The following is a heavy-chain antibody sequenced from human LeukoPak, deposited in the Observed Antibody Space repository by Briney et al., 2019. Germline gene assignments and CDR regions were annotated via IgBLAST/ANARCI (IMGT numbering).Heavy chain of an antibody. V-gene: IGHV4-34*01. J-gene: IGHJ4*02. CDR1: GGSFSGYY. CDR3: ARGGLTYYYDSSGYYDLPFDY. CDR2: INHSGST. Sequence: PSETLSLTCAVYGGSFSGYYWSWIRQPPGKGLEWIGEINHSGSTNYNPSLKSRVTISVDTSKNQFSLKLSSVTAADTAVYYCARGGLTYYYDSSGYYDLPFDYWGQGTLVTVSS. D-gene: IGHD3-22*01.